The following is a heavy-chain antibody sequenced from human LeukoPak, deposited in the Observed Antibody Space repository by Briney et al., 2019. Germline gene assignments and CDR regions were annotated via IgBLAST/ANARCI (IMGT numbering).Heavy chain of an antibody. Sequence: PSQTLSLTCGVSGGSISSGGFSWSWIRQPPGKGLEWIGYIYHSGSTYYKPSLKSRVTISIDRSKNYSSLNLSSVTAADTAVYYCARVVTGTTDRFDYWGQGTLVTVSS. CDR2: IYHSGST. D-gene: IGHD1-7*01. J-gene: IGHJ4*02. CDR1: GGSISSGGFS. CDR3: ARVVTGTTDRFDY. V-gene: IGHV4-30-2*01.